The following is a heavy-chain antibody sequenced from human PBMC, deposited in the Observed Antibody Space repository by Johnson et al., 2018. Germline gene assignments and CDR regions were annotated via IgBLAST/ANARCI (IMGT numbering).Heavy chain of an antibody. CDR1: GFTLSSYD. J-gene: IGHJ6*02. V-gene: IGHV3-33*05. CDR2: VSSDGYNK. Sequence: VQLVESGGGVVHSGGSXRLSCAASGFTLSSYDMHWVRQVPGKGLEWVAGVSSDGYNKYYGDSVKGRFTISRDNSKNTLNLQMDSLRVEDQAVYYCARRHALDVWGQGTTVTVSS. CDR3: ARRHALDV.